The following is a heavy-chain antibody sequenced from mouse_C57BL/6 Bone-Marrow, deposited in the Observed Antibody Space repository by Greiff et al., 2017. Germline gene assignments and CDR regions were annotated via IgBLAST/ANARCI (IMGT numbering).Heavy chain of an antibody. CDR3: ARSTYYSNPFAY. CDR1: GYTFTDYY. D-gene: IGHD2-5*01. CDR2: INPYNGGT. V-gene: IGHV1-19*01. J-gene: IGHJ3*01. Sequence: VQLQQSGPVLVKPGASVKMSCKASGYTFTDYYMNWVKQSHGKSLEWIGVINPYNGGTSYNQKFKGKATLTVDKSSSTADMELNSLTSEDSAVYYCARSTYYSNPFAYWGQGTLVTVSA.